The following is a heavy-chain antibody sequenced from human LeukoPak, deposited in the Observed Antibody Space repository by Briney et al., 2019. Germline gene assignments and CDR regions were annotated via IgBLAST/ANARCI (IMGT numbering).Heavy chain of an antibody. J-gene: IGHJ4*02. CDR1: EFTFSNHG. Sequence: GGSLRLSCAASEFTFSNHGMHWARQAPGKGLEWVAVISNGGTSKYYADSVKGRFTISRDNSKNTLYLQMNSLRDEDTAVYYCARASTTVPNLLDHWGRGTLVTVSS. D-gene: IGHD4-17*01. CDR2: ISNGGTSK. CDR3: ARASTTVPNLLDH. V-gene: IGHV3-30*04.